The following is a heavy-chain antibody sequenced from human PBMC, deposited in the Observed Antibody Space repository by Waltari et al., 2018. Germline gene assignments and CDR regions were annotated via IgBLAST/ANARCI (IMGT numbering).Heavy chain of an antibody. CDR3: AREGAITGTGYGMDV. Sequence: QVQLVESGGGVVQPGRSLRLSCAASGFTFSSYGMQWVRQAPGKGLEWVAVIWYDGSNKYYADSVKGRFTISRDNSKNTLYLQMNSLRAEDTAVYYCAREGAITGTGYGMDVWGQGTTVTVSS. CDR1: GFTFSSYG. V-gene: IGHV3-33*01. D-gene: IGHD1-20*01. J-gene: IGHJ6*02. CDR2: IWYDGSNK.